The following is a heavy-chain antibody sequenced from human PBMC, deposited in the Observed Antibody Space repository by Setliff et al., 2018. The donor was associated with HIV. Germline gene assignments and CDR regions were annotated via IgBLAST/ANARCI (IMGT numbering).Heavy chain of an antibody. V-gene: IGHV1-2*02. Sequence: ASVKVSCKASGYTFTGYFIHWVRQAPGQGLEWMGWISPHNGDKKIPQRFRGRVTMNRDTSISTVYMELRSLRSDDTAVYYCAKSPDLLWFGESQPHAFDIWGQGTMVTVSS. CDR1: GYTFTGYF. CDR2: ISPHNGDK. CDR3: AKSPDLLWFGESQPHAFDI. J-gene: IGHJ3*02. D-gene: IGHD3-10*01.